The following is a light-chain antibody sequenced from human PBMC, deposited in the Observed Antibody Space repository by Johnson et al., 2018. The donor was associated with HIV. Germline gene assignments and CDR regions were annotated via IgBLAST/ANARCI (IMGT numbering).Light chain of an antibody. V-gene: IGLV1-51*02. CDR1: SSNVGNNY. CDR3: GTWDSSLSAGV. J-gene: IGLJ1*01. Sequence: QSVLTQPPSVSAAPGQKVTIYCSGSSSNVGNNYVSWYQQLPGTAPKLLIYENNKRPSGIPDRVSGSKSGTSATLGITGLQTGDEADYYCGTWDSSLSAGVFGTVTKVTVL. CDR2: ENN.